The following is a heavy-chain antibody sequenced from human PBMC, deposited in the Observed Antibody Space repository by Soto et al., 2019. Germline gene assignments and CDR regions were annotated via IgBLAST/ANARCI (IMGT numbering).Heavy chain of an antibody. D-gene: IGHD3-22*01. CDR1: GASVGSGSFY. CDR3: ARVSTYYFDSSGSYTSDY. Sequence: PSETLSLTCTVSGASVGSGSFYWSWIRQPPGKGLEWIGYVFFSGSTNYNPSLKGRVTISIDTSKNQFSLKLISVTAADTAVYYCARVSTYYFDSSGSYTSDYWGQGTPVTVSS. V-gene: IGHV4-61*01. CDR2: VFFSGST. J-gene: IGHJ4*02.